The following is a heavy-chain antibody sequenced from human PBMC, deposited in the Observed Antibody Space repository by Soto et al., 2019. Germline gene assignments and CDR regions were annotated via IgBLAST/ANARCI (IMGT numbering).Heavy chain of an antibody. V-gene: IGHV3-33*08. CDR1: GFTFSDYY. J-gene: IGHJ4*02. CDR3: ARAVGPFDY. D-gene: IGHD1-26*01. CDR2: IWYDGSNK. Sequence: GGSLRLSCVASGFTFSDYYMSWIRQAPGRGLDWVAVIWYDGSNKYYADSVKGRFTISRDNSKNTLFLQMNSLRAEDTAIYYCARAVGPFDYWGQGTLVTVSS.